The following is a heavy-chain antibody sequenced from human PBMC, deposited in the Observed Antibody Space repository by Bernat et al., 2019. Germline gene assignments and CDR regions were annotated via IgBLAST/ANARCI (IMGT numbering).Heavy chain of an antibody. CDR1: GGSISSYY. D-gene: IGHD4-17*01. CDR3: AATVTTRNGAGSFDY. CDR2: TYTSGST. Sequence: VQLQESGPGLVKPSETLSLTCTVSGGSISSYYWSWIRQPAGKGLEWIGRTYTSGSTNYNPSLKSRVTMSVDTSKNQFPLKLRSVTDAETAVYYCAATVTTRNGAGSFDYWGQGTLVTVSS. V-gene: IGHV4-4*07. J-gene: IGHJ4*01.